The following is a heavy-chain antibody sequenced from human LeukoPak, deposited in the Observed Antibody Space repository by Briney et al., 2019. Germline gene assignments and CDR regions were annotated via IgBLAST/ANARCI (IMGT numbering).Heavy chain of an antibody. CDR1: GGSISSSSYY. Sequence: SETLSLTCTVSGGSISSSSYYWGWIRQPPGKGLEWIGSIYYSGSTYYNPSLRSRVTISVDTSKNQFSLKLSSVTAADTAVYYCARGLRFLEWLPNWFDPWGQGTLVTVSS. D-gene: IGHD3-3*01. CDR3: ARGLRFLEWLPNWFDP. CDR2: IYYSGST. V-gene: IGHV4-39*07. J-gene: IGHJ5*02.